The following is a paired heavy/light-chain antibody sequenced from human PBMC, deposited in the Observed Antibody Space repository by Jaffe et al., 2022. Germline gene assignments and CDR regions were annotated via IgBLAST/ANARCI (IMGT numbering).Heavy chain of an antibody. CDR2: IFHTGKS. D-gene: IGHD2-21*01. J-gene: IGHJ4*02. CDR1: GDSTSGYY. V-gene: IGHV4-59*01. CDR3: ARYYCGADDTCHYFDY. Sequence: QVQLQESGPGLVKPSETLSLTCSVSGDSTSGYYWSWIRQPPGKGLDWIGYIFHTGKSHSNPALNSRVTISLDTSKNQFSLNLRSVTGADTAVYYCARYYCGADDTCHYFDYWGQGILVTVSS.
Light chain of an antibody. CDR2: DVY. CDR3: CSNAGGGIWV. CDR1: SSDVVSHNL. V-gene: IGLV2-23*02. Sequence: QSALTQPASVSGSPGQSITISCTAASSDVVSHNLISWYQQDPGKAPKVIIYDVYKRPSGISSRFSGSKSGNTASLTISGLQAEDETDYYCCSNAGGGIWVFGGGTKLTV. J-gene: IGLJ3*02.